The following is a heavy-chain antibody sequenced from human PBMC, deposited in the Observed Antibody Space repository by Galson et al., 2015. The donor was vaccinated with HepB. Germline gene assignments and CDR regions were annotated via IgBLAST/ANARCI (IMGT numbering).Heavy chain of an antibody. V-gene: IGHV3-30*04. D-gene: IGHD6-19*01. Sequence: SLRLSCAASGFTFSSYAMHWVRQAPGKGLEWVAVISYDGSNKYYADSVKGRFTISRDNSKNTLYLQMNSLRAEDTAEYYCARARCCWDSSGWYIDYWGQGTLVTVSS. J-gene: IGHJ4*02. CDR1: GFTFSSYA. CDR2: ISYDGSNK. CDR3: ARARCCWDSSGWYIDY.